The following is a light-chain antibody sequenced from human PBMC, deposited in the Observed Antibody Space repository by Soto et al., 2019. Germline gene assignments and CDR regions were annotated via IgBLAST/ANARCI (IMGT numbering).Light chain of an antibody. CDR2: EAS. V-gene: IGKV1-5*03. J-gene: IGKJ2*01. CDR3: QQYKSHPYT. Sequence: DIQMTQSPATLSASVGDRVTITCRASESIFRSLAWYQQKSGKAPKLLIYEASSLGSGVPSRFSGSGSGTEFTLTISSLQPDDFATYYCQQYKSHPYTFGQGTKLEIK. CDR1: ESIFRS.